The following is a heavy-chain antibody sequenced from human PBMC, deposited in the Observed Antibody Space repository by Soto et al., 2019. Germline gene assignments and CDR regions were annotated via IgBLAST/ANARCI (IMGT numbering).Heavy chain of an antibody. CDR3: ARGPYCGGDCYWPFVDY. V-gene: IGHV4-31*03. CDR1: GGSISSGGYY. Sequence: SETLSLTCTVSGGSISSGGYYWSWIRQHPGKGLEWIGYIYYSGSTYYNPSLKSRVAISVDTSKNQFSLKLSSVTAADTAVYYCARGPYCGGDCYWPFVDYWGQGTLVTVSS. J-gene: IGHJ4*02. CDR2: IYYSGST. D-gene: IGHD2-21*02.